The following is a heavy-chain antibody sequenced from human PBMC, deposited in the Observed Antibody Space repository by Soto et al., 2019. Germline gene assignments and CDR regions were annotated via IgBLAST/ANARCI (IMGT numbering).Heavy chain of an antibody. D-gene: IGHD3-10*01. J-gene: IGHJ4*02. CDR1: GFTFSSYA. CDR2: ISGSGAST. Sequence: EVQLLESGGGLVQPGGSLRLSCAASGFTFSSYAMSWVRQAPGKGLEWVSAISGSGASTYYADSVKGRFTISRDNSKNRRYVPMNSLRAEDTAVDYCAKGSGFGELLCDYWGQGTLVTVSS. CDR3: AKGSGFGELLCDY. V-gene: IGHV3-23*01.